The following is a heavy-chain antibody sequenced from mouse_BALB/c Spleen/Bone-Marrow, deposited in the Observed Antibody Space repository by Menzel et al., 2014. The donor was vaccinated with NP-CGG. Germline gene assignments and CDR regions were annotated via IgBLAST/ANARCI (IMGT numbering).Heavy chain of an antibody. CDR1: GYTFSSYW. D-gene: IGHD2-1*01. CDR2: ILPGSGST. CDR3: AREDGNHVGFAY. Sequence: DQLQKSGAELMKPGASVKISCKATGYTFSSYWLEWVKQRPGHGLEWIGEILPGSGSTNYNEKFKGKATFTADTSSNTAYMQLSSRTSENSAVYYCAREDGNHVGFAYWGQGTPGTGSA. V-gene: IGHV1-9*01. J-gene: IGHJ3*01.